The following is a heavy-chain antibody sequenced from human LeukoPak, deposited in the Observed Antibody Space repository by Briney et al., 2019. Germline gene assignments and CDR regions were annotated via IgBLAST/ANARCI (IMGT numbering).Heavy chain of an antibody. J-gene: IGHJ3*02. D-gene: IGHD3-22*01. V-gene: IGHV3-30*18. CDR1: GFTFSSYG. Sequence: PGGSLRLSCAASGFTFSSYGMHWVRQAPGKGLEWVAVISYDGSNKYYADSVKGRFTISRDNSKNTLYLQMNSLRAEDTAVYYCAKEDDSSGDDAFDIWGQGTMVTVSS. CDR2: ISYDGSNK. CDR3: AKEDDSSGDDAFDI.